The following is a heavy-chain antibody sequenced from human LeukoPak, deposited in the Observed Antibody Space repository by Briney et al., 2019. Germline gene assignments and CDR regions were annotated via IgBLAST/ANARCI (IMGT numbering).Heavy chain of an antibody. CDR2: IYYSGST. D-gene: IGHD2-2*01. CDR3: AREGVVVPAAMNGFDP. Sequence: PSETLSLTCTVSGGSISSGDYYWSWIRQPPGKGLEWIGYIYYSGSTYYNPSLKSRVTISVDTSKNQFSLKLSSETAADTAVYYCAREGVVVPAAMNGFDPWGQGTLVTVSS. J-gene: IGHJ5*02. V-gene: IGHV4-30-4*01. CDR1: GGSISSGDYY.